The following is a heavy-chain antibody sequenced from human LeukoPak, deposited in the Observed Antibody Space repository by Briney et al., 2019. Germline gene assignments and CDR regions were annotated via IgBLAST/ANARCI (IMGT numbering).Heavy chain of an antibody. V-gene: IGHV1-46*01. CDR2: INPSGGSP. Sequence: ASVKVSCKASGYTFTSYYMHWVRQAPGHGLEWMGIINPSGGSPTYAQKFQGRVTMTRDTSTTTVYMELSSLRSEDTAVYYCARSLTGGAYGMDVWGQGTTVTVSS. J-gene: IGHJ6*02. D-gene: IGHD7-27*01. CDR3: ARSLTGGAYGMDV. CDR1: GYTFTSYY.